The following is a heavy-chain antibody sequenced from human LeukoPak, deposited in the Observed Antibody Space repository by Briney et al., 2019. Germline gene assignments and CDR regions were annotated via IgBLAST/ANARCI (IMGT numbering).Heavy chain of an antibody. CDR1: GFTFSSYT. V-gene: IGHV3-21*01. CDR3: ARDFEEKKGLAAGGTDY. J-gene: IGHJ4*02. Sequence: GGSLRLSCAAPGFTFSSYTMNWVRQAPGKGLEWVSSISTSSSYIYYADSVKGRFTISRDNAKNSLYLQMNSLRAEDTAIYYCARDFEEKKGLAAGGTDYWGQGTLVTVSS. CDR2: ISTSSSYI. D-gene: IGHD6-13*01.